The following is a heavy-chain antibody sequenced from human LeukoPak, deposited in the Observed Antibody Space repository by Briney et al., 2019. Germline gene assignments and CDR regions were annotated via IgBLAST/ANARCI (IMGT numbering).Heavy chain of an antibody. V-gene: IGHV4-34*01. CDR2: INHSGST. CDR1: GGSFSGYY. Sequence: SETLSLTCAVYGGSFSGYYWSWIRQPPGKGLHWIGEINHSGSTNYNPSLKSRVTISVDTSKNQFSLKLSSVTAADTAVYYCARGLGSDPDVDIVATTYFDYWGQGTLVTVSS. J-gene: IGHJ4*02. CDR3: ARGLGSDPDVDIVATTYFDY. D-gene: IGHD5-12*01.